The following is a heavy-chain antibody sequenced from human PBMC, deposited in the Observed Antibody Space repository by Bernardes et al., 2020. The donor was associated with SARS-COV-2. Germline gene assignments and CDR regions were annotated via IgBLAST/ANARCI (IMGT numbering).Heavy chain of an antibody. V-gene: IGHV3-30-3*01. Sequence: GGSLRLSRAASGFTFSSYAMHWVRQAPGKGLEWVAVISYDGSNKYYADSVKGRFTISRDNSKNTLYLQMNSLRAEDTAVYYCAREAAAGGHYYFDYWGQGTLVTVSS. J-gene: IGHJ4*02. D-gene: IGHD6-13*01. CDR2: ISYDGSNK. CDR3: AREAAAGGHYYFDY. CDR1: GFTFSSYA.